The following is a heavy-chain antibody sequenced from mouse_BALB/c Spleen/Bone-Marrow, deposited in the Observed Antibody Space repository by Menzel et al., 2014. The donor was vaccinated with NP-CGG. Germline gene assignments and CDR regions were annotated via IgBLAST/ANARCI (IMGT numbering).Heavy chain of an antibody. CDR2: IRLKSNSYAT. V-gene: IGHV6-6*02. CDR1: GFTFSNFW. D-gene: IGHD2-3*01. CDR3: IREVYDRYVGVFDY. Sequence: EVKLVESGGGLVQPGGSMKLSCVASGFTFSNFWMNWVRQSPEKGLEWVAEIRLKSNSYATHYAESVKGRFTISREDSKSSVYLQMNNLRTEDTGIYYCIREVYDRYVGVFDYWGQGTTLTVSS. J-gene: IGHJ2*01.